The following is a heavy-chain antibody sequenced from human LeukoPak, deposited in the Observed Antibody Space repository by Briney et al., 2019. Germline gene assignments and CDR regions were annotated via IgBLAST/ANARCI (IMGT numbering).Heavy chain of an antibody. V-gene: IGHV4-34*01. CDR2: INHSGST. CDR3: ARGRVYGSRY. D-gene: IGHD3-10*01. Sequence: SETLSLTCAVYGGSFSGYYWSWIRQPPGKGLEWIGEINHSGSTNYNPSLKSRVTISVDPSKNQFSLKLSFVTAADTAVYYCARGRVYGSRYWGQGTLVTVSS. CDR1: GGSFSGYY. J-gene: IGHJ4*02.